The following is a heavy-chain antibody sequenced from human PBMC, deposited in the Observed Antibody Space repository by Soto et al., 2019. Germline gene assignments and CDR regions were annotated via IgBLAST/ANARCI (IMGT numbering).Heavy chain of an antibody. Sequence: QVQLVQSGAEVKKPGSSVKVSCKASGGTFSSYAISWVRQAPGQGLEWMGGIIPIFGTANYAQKFQGRVTITADESTSTAYMELSSLRPEDTAVYYCAFDCSGGSCYSNFDYGGQGTLVTVSS. CDR3: AFDCSGGSCYSNFDY. CDR1: GGTFSSYA. V-gene: IGHV1-69*01. J-gene: IGHJ4*02. CDR2: IIPIFGTA. D-gene: IGHD2-15*01.